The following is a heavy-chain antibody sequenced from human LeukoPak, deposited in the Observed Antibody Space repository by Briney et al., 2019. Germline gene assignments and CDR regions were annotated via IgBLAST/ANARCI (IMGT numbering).Heavy chain of an antibody. V-gene: IGHV1-46*01. Sequence: ASVKVSCKASGYTFTRYYMHWVRQAPGQGLEWMGIINPSGGSTDYTQKFRGRVTMTRDTSTSTVYMELSSLRSEDTAVYNCARDREYGDYYFDYWGQGTLVTVSS. CDR2: INPSGGST. D-gene: IGHD4-17*01. CDR3: ARDREYGDYYFDY. J-gene: IGHJ4*02. CDR1: GYTFTRYY.